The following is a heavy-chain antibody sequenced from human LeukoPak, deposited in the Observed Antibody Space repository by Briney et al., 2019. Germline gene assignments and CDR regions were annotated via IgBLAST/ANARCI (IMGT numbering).Heavy chain of an antibody. CDR3: ARRKSYDSSGSPGKASYYFDY. V-gene: IGHV4-34*01. J-gene: IGHJ4*02. CDR2: INHSGST. Sequence: PSETLSLTCAVYGGSFSGYYWSWIRQPTGKGLEWIGEINHSGSTNYNPSLKSRVTISVDTSKNQFSLKLSSVTAADTAVYYCARRKSYDSSGSPGKASYYFDYWGQGTLVTVSS. CDR1: GGSFSGYY. D-gene: IGHD3-22*01.